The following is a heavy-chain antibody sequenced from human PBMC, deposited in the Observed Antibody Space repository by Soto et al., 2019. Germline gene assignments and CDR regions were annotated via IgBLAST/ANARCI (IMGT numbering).Heavy chain of an antibody. CDR1: GFTFSSYG. CDR2: ISYDGNNK. V-gene: IGHV3-30*18. Sequence: QVQLVESGGGVVQPGRSLRVSCAASGFTFSSYGMHWVRQAPGKGLEWVAVISYDGNNKYYTDSVKGRFSIFRDNSKKTLFLQMYSLRAEDTGLYYCAKAYAVPAATASFDSWGQGILVTVSS. D-gene: IGHD2-2*01. J-gene: IGHJ4*02. CDR3: AKAYAVPAATASFDS.